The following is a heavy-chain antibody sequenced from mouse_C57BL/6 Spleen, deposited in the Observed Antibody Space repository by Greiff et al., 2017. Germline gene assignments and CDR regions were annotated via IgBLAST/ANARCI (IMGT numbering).Heavy chain of an antibody. J-gene: IGHJ2*01. Sequence: QVQLQQPGAELVRPGTSVKLSCKASGYTFTSYWMHWVKQRPGQGLEWIGVIDPSDSYTNYNQKFKGKATLTVDTSSSTAYMKLSSLTSEDSAVYYCARWGDITTVVATDYFDYWGQGTTLTVSS. CDR2: IDPSDSYT. CDR3: ARWGDITTVVATDYFDY. V-gene: IGHV1-59*01. D-gene: IGHD1-1*01. CDR1: GYTFTSYW.